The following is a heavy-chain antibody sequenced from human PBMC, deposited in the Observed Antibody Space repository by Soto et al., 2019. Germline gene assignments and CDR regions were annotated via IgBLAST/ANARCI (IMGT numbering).Heavy chain of an antibody. V-gene: IGHV4-59*01. J-gene: IGHJ4*02. CDR1: GGSISSYY. CDR2: IYYSGST. CDR3: ARSDIVVVPAAMAYFDY. D-gene: IGHD2-2*01. Sequence: SETLSLTCTVSGGSISSYYWSWIRQPPGKGLEWIGYIYYSGSTNYNPSLKSRVTISVDTSKNQFSLKLSSVTAADTAVYYCARSDIVVVPAAMAYFDYWGQGTLVTVS.